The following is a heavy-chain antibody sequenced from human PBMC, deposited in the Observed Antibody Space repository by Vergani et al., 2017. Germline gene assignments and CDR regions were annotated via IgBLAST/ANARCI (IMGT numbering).Heavy chain of an antibody. CDR3: ARSRRDCSGGSCYFWFDP. J-gene: IGHJ5*02. CDR1: GFSLSNARMG. V-gene: IGHV2-26*01. CDR2: IFSNDEK. D-gene: IGHD2-15*01. Sequence: QITLKESGPTLVKPTQTLTLTCTVSGFSLSNARMGVSWIRQPPGKALEWLAHIFSNDEKSYSTSLKSRLTISKDTSKSQVVLTMTNMDPVDTATYYCARSRRDCSGGSCYFWFDPWGQGTLVTVSS.